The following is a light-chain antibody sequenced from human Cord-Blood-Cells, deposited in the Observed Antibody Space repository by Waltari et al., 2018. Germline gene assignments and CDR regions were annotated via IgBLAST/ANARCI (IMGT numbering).Light chain of an antibody. CDR1: SSDVGGYNS. CDR2: DVS. Sequence: QSALTQPRSVSGSPGQSVTISCTGTSSDVGGYNSVSWYHQHPGKAPKLMIYDVSKRPSGVPDRFSGSKSGNTDSLTISGLQAEDEADYYCCSYAGSYTWVFGGGTKLTVL. CDR3: CSYAGSYTWV. J-gene: IGLJ3*02. V-gene: IGLV2-11*01.